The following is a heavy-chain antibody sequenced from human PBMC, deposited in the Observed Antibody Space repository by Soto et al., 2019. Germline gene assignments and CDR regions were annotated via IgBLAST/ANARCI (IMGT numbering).Heavy chain of an antibody. J-gene: IGHJ4*02. CDR1: GFTFSSYS. CDR3: ARDLLVDADDK. CDR2: ISSSSSYI. Sequence: GGSLRLSCAASGFTFSSYSMNWVRQAPGKGLEWVSSISSSSSYIYYADSVKGRFTISRDNAKNSLYLQMNSLRAEDTAVYYCARDLLVDADDKWGQGTLVTVSS. D-gene: IGHD1-1*01. V-gene: IGHV3-21*01.